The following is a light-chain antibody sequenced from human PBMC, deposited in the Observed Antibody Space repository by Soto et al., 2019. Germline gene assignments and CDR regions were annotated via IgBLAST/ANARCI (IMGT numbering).Light chain of an antibody. V-gene: IGKV1-12*01. Sequence: DIQMTQSPSTLSASVGDTVTVTCRASQSVSGWFAWYQQKPGEAPKLLIYAAFILQSGVPSRFSGYGSGTDFTLSISSLQPEDFATYYCQQADSFPITFGQGTRLEIK. CDR2: AAF. CDR3: QQADSFPIT. J-gene: IGKJ5*01. CDR1: QSVSGW.